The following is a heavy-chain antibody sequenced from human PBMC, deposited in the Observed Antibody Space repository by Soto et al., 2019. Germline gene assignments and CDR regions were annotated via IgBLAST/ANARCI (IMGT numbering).Heavy chain of an antibody. CDR2: IYYSGST. J-gene: IGHJ4*02. D-gene: IGHD3-3*01. CDR1: GGSISSGDYY. Sequence: SETLSLTCTVSGGSISSGDYYWSWIRQPPGKGLEWIGYIYYSGSTYYNPSLKSRVTISVDTSKNQFSLKLSSVTAADTAVYYCARAYYDFWSGYDYYFDYWGQGTLVTVSS. V-gene: IGHV4-30-4*01. CDR3: ARAYYDFWSGYDYYFDY.